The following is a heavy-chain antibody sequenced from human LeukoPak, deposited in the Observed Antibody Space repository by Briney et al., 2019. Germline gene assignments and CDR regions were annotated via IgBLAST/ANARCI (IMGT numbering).Heavy chain of an antibody. Sequence: SETLSLTCTVSGGSIGSGSYYWTWIRQHPEKGLEWIGYMYYSGTTYYNPSLKSRVTMSVDTSKNQFSLKLDSVTAADTAVYYCARFSNNHGVKFDYWGQGTLVTVSS. CDR1: GGSIGSGSYY. CDR2: MYYSGTT. V-gene: IGHV4-31*03. D-gene: IGHD1-14*01. CDR3: ARFSNNHGVKFDY. J-gene: IGHJ4*02.